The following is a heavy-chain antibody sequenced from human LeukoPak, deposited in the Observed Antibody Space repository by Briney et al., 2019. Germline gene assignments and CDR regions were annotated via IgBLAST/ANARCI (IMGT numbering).Heavy chain of an antibody. J-gene: IGHJ5*02. CDR3: AREARYYDFWSGYWEYNWFDP. CDR1: GGSISSGGYY. CDR2: IYTSGST. V-gene: IGHV4-61*02. D-gene: IGHD3-3*01. Sequence: PSETLSLTCTVSGGSISSGGYYWSWIRQPAGKGLEWIGRIYTSGSTNYNPSLKSRVTMSVDTSKNQFSLKLSSVTAADTAVYYCAREARYYDFWSGYWEYNWFDPWGQGTLVTVSS.